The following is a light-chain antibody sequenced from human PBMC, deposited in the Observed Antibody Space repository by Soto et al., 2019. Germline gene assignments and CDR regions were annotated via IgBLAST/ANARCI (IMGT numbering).Light chain of an antibody. CDR3: QKYNNGPPAS. Sequence: DIQMTQSPSSLSASVGDRVTNTCRASQAVNNYLAWYQQKPGRAPKLLIYAASTLQSGVPSRFSGGGSGTDFTLTISSLQPEDVATYYCQKYNNGPPASFGPGTKV. V-gene: IGKV1-27*01. CDR2: AAS. J-gene: IGKJ3*01. CDR1: QAVNNY.